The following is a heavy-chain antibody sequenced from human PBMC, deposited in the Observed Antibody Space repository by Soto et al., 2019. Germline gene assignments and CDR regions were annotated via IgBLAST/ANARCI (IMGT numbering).Heavy chain of an antibody. V-gene: IGHV3-9*01. CDR2: ISWNSGSI. D-gene: IGHD3-22*01. CDR1: GFTFDDYA. Sequence: SLRLSCAASGFTFDDYAMHWVRQAPGKGLEWVSGISWNSGSIGYADSVKGRFTISRDNAKNSLYLQMNSLRAEDTALYYCAKDINSPYYYDSSGYSFDYWGQGTLVTVSS. J-gene: IGHJ4*02. CDR3: AKDINSPYYYDSSGYSFDY.